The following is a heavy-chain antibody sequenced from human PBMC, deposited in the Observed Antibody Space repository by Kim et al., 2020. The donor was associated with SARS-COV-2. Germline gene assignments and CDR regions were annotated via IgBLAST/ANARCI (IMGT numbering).Heavy chain of an antibody. CDR3: ARGGQSSGWWDWFDP. Sequence: PYLKSRVTRSVDTSKNQFSLKLSSVTAADTAVYYCARGGQSSGWWDWFDPWGQGTLVTVSS. J-gene: IGHJ5*02. V-gene: IGHV4-59*09. D-gene: IGHD6-19*01.